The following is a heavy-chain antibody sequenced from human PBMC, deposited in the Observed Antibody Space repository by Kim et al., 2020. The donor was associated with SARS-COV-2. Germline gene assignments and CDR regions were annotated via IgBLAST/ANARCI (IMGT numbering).Heavy chain of an antibody. CDR3: VRGVGLKGLGF. V-gene: IGHV3-30-3*01. Sequence: GGSLRLSCAASGFTFSDYAIHWVRQAPGKGLEWVAVMSSDGKQYSAESVKDRCTISRDSSKNTDYLQMNRMTTEDTALYFCVRGVGLKGLGFWGQGALVTVSS. CDR1: GFTFSDYA. CDR2: MSSDGKQ. D-gene: IGHD2-2*01. J-gene: IGHJ4*02.